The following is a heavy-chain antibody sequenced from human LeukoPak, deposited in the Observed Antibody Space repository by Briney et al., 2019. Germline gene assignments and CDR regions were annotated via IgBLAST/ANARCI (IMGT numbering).Heavy chain of an antibody. D-gene: IGHD6-13*01. CDR2: IYYSGST. Sequence: PSETLSLTCTVSGGSISSGGYYWSWIRQHPGKGLEWIGYIYYSGSTYYNPSLKSRVTISVDTSKNQFSLKLSSVTAADTAVYYCAGDGGIAAAGTLASWGQGTLVTVSS. J-gene: IGHJ4*02. V-gene: IGHV4-31*03. CDR3: AGDGGIAAAGTLAS. CDR1: GGSISSGGYY.